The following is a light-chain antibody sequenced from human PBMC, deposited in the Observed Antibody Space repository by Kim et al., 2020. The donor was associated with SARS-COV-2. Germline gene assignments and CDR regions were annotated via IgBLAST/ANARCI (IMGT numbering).Light chain of an antibody. CDR1: QSISNT. J-gene: IGKJ5*01. V-gene: IGKV3-15*01. CDR3: QQYNKWPPIT. Sequence: IVVTQSPATLSVSPGERATFSCRASQSISNTLAWYQQKPGQAPRLLIYGASIRATDIPARFSGGGSGTEFTLTISSLQSEDSGIYYCQQYNKWPPITFGQGTRLEIK. CDR2: GAS.